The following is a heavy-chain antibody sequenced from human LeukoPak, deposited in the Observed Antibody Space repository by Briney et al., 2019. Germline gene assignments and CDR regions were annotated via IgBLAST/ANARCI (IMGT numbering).Heavy chain of an antibody. CDR1: GFTFSSYG. Sequence: GGSLRLSCAASGFTFSSYGMHWVRQAPGKGLEWVAFIRYDGSNKYYADSVKGRFTISRDNSKNTLYLQMNSLRAEDTAVYYCAKSIGAYCSGGSCYSAVDWGQGTLVTVSS. CDR2: IRYDGSNK. CDR3: AKSIGAYCSGGSCYSAVD. D-gene: IGHD2-15*01. V-gene: IGHV3-30*02. J-gene: IGHJ4*02.